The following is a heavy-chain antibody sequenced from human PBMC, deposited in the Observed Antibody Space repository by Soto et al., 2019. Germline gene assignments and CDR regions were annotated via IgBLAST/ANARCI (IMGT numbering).Heavy chain of an antibody. CDR1: GGYISSYY. CDR3: ARSGAWRTYRGYYYYYMDV. Sequence: SETLSLTCTVSGGYISSYYWSWIRQPTGKGLEWIGYIYYSGSTNYNPSLKSRVTISVDTSKNQFSLKLSSVTAADTAVYYCARSGAWRTYRGYYYYYMDVWGKGTTVTVSS. D-gene: IGHD3-10*01. CDR2: IYYSGST. J-gene: IGHJ6*03. V-gene: IGHV4-59*08.